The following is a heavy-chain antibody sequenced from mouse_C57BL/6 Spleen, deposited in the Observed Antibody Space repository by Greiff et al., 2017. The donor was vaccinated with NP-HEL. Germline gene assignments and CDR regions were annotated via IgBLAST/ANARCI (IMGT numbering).Heavy chain of an antibody. CDR3: ARHEDGSSYGNYFDY. V-gene: IGHV1-62-2*01. Sequence: QVQLKESGAELVKPGASVKLSCKASGYTFTEYTIHWVKQRSGQGLEWIGWFYPGSGSIKYNEKFKDKATLTADKSSSTVYMELSRLTSEDSAVYFCARHEDGSSYGNYFDYWGQGTTLTVSS. J-gene: IGHJ2*01. CDR2: FYPGSGSI. D-gene: IGHD2-10*01. CDR1: GYTFTEYT.